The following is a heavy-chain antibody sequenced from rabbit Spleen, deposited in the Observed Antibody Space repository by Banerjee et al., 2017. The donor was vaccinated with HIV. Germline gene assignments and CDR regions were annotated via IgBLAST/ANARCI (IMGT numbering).Heavy chain of an antibody. V-gene: IGHV1S45*01. Sequence: QEQLEESGGDLVKPEGSLTLTCTASGFSFSKSDYMCWVRQAPGKGLEWIACIYAGSSGSTYYASWAKGRFTISKTSSTTVTLQMTSLTVADTATYFCARDVVGRAGDTYGYGTGLKLWGQGTLVTVS. CDR2: IYAGSSGST. CDR1: GFSFSKSDY. J-gene: IGHJ4*01. D-gene: IGHD6-1*01. CDR3: ARDVVGRAGDTYGYGTGLKL.